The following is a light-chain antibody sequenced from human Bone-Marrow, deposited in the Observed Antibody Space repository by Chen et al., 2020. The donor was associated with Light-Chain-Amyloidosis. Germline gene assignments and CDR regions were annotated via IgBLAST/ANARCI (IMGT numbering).Light chain of an antibody. Sequence: EIVLTQSPGTLSLSPGEGANLTCRASQTISSNYLTWYQQEFGQAPRLLIYGSSSRATGIPDRFNGSGSGTDFTLTINRLEPEDFAMYYCQQYGTSPLTFGGGTKVEIK. V-gene: IGKV3-20*01. J-gene: IGKJ4*01. CDR2: GSS. CDR1: QTISSNY. CDR3: QQYGTSPLT.